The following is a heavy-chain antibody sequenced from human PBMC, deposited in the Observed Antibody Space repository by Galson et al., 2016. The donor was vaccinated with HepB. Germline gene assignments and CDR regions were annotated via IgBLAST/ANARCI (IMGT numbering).Heavy chain of an antibody. D-gene: IGHD3-16*01. CDR1: GFSFSNSG. CDR3: GKHGGFDY. CDR2: ITRSGYAP. Sequence: SLRLSCAASGFSFSNSGMSWVRQAPGRGLEWVSGITRSGYAPHYADFVKGRFTISRDNSTNTLYLYMNNLTAGDTAIYYCGKHGGFDYWGQGALATVSS. J-gene: IGHJ4*02. V-gene: IGHV3-23*01.